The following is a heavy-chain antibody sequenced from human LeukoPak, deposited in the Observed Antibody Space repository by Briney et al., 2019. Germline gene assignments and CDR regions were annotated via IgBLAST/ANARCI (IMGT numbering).Heavy chain of an antibody. V-gene: IGHV3-21*01. D-gene: IGHD1-26*01. J-gene: IGHJ3*02. CDR2: ISSSSSYI. CDR1: GFTFSSYS. CDR3: ARAGGYSGDAFDI. Sequence: GGSLRLSCAASGFTFSSYSMNWVRQAPGKGLEWVSSISSSSSYIYYADSVKGRFTISRDNAKNSLYLQMNSLRAEDTAVYYCARAGGYSGDAFDIWGQGTMVTVSS.